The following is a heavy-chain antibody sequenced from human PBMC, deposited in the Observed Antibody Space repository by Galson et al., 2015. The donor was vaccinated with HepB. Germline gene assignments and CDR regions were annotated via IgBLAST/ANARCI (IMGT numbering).Heavy chain of an antibody. J-gene: IGHJ4*02. V-gene: IGHV1-69*04. CDR3: ARGYCSSTSCYSPYDY. CDR1: GGTFSSYA. Sequence: SVKVSCKASGGTFSSYAISWVRQAPGQGLGWMGRIIPILGIANYAQKFQGRVTITADKSTSTAYMELSSLRSEDTAVYYCARGYCSSTSCYSPYDYWGQGTLVTVSS. D-gene: IGHD2-2*01. CDR2: IIPILGIA.